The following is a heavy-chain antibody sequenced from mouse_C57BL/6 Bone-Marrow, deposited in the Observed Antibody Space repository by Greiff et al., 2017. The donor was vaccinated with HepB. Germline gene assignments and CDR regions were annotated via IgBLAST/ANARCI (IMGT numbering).Heavy chain of an antibody. CDR1: GYTFTSYW. Sequence: QVQLQQPGAELVKPGASAKMSCKASGYTFTSYWITWVKQRPGQGLEWIGDIYPGSGSTNYNEKLKSKATLTVDTSSSTAYRQLSSLTSEDSAVYYCAEWYDEDSMHYWGQGTSVTVSS. V-gene: IGHV1-55*01. J-gene: IGHJ4*01. CDR2: IYPGSGST. D-gene: IGHD2-14*01. CDR3: AEWYDEDSMHY.